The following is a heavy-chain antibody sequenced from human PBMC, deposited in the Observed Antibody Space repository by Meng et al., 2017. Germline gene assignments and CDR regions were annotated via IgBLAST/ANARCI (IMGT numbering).Heavy chain of an antibody. V-gene: IGHV3-21*01. CDR1: GFIFSSYS. CDR2: ISSSSSYI. D-gene: IGHD2-15*01. CDR3: ARDFWGDYPGYCSGGSCQPFDY. J-gene: IGHJ4*02. Sequence: GESLKIPCAASGFIFSSYSMNWVRQAPGKGLEWVSSISSSSSYIYYADSVKGRFTISRDNAKNSLYLQMNSLRAEDTAVYYCARDFWGDYPGYCSGGSCQPFDYWGQGTLVTVSS.